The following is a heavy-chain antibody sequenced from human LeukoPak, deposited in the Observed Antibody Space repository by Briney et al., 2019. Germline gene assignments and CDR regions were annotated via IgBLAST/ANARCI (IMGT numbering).Heavy chain of an antibody. CDR1: GFTFSSYG. Sequence: PGGSLRLSCAASGFTFSSYGMHWVRQAPGKGLEWVAVISYDGSNKYYADSVKGRFTISRDNAKNSLYLQMNSLRDEDTAVYYCARDGRPFDIWGQGTMVTVSS. CDR2: ISYDGSNK. V-gene: IGHV3-30*03. CDR3: ARDGRPFDI. J-gene: IGHJ3*02.